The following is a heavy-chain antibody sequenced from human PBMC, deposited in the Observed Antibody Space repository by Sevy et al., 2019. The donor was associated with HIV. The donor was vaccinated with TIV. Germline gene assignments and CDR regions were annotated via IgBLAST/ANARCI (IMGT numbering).Heavy chain of an antibody. Sequence: ESLKISCAASGFTFSSYWMTWVRQAPGKGLEWVANIKQDGSDEYYVESVKGRFTISRDNAKNSLYLQMNSLRGEDTAVYYCARSRGWRDAFDIWGQGTMVTVSS. CDR2: IKQDGSDE. J-gene: IGHJ3*02. V-gene: IGHV3-7*01. CDR3: ARSRGWRDAFDI. D-gene: IGHD3-10*01. CDR1: GFTFSSYW.